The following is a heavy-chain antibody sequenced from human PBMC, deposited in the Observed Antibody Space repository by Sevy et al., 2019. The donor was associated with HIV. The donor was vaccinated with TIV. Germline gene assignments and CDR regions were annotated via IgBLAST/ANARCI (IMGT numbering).Heavy chain of an antibody. CDR1: GFTFYTYG. Sequence: GGSLRLSCAASGFTFYTYGMHWVRQAPGKGLEWVAVISYDGGNQYYADSVKGRFTISRDNSKNTLYLQMNSLRAEDTTVYYCARESVHWFDPWGQGTLVTVSS. CDR2: ISYDGGNQ. CDR3: ARESVHWFDP. V-gene: IGHV3-33*05. J-gene: IGHJ5*01. D-gene: IGHD3-3*01.